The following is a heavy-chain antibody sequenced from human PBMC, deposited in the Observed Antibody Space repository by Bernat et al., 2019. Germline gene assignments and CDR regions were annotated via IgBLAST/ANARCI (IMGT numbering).Heavy chain of an antibody. Sequence: EVQLVQSGAEVKKPGESLKISCKGSGYSFTSYWIGWVRQMPGKGLEWMGIIYPGDSDTRYSPSFQGKVTISADKSISTAYLQWSSLKASDTARYYCARHMGGVTMVQGVATPDYWGQGTLVTVSS. J-gene: IGHJ4*02. CDR1: GYSFTSYW. CDR2: IYPGDSDT. V-gene: IGHV5-51*01. D-gene: IGHD3-10*01. CDR3: ARHMGGVTMVQGVATPDY.